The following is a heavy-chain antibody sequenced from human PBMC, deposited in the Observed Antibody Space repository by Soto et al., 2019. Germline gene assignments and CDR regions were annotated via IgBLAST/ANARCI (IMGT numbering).Heavy chain of an antibody. D-gene: IGHD3-3*01. CDR2: ISYDGSNT. CDR3: AKFTGRQDYDFWSGTDI. V-gene: IGHV3-30*18. J-gene: IGHJ4*02. CDR1: GFNFDKYG. Sequence: PGGSLRLSCAASGFNFDKYGIHWVRQAPGKGLEWVAVISYDGSNTYYADSVKGRFTISRDNSKNTLYLQMNTLRAEDTAVYSCAKFTGRQDYDFWSGTDIWGQGTLVTVSS.